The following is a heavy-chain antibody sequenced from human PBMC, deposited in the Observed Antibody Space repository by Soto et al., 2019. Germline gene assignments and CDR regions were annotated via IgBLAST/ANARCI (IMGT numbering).Heavy chain of an antibody. Sequence: QVQLVESGGGVVQPGRSLRLSCAASGFTFSSYGMHWVRQAPGKGLEWVAVISYDGSNKYYADSVKGRFTISRDNSKNTLYLQMNSLRAEDTAVYYCAKARIAAAGPNFDLWGRGTLVTVSS. CDR2: ISYDGSNK. D-gene: IGHD6-13*01. V-gene: IGHV3-30*18. CDR3: AKARIAAAGPNFDL. J-gene: IGHJ2*01. CDR1: GFTFSSYG.